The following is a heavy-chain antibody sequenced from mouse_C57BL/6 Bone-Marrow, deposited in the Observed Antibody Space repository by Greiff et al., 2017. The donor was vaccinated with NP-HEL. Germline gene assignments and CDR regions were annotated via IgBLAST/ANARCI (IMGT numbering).Heavy chain of an antibody. V-gene: IGHV14-4*01. CDR2: IDPENGDT. CDR3: TTNYFDY. CDR1: GFNIKDAY. Sequence: VQLQQSGAELVRPGASVKLSCTASGFNIKDAYMHWVKQRPDQGLEWIGWIDPENGDTEYASKFQGKATITADTSSNTAYLQLSSLTSEDTAVYYCTTNYFDYWGQGTTLTVAS. J-gene: IGHJ2*01.